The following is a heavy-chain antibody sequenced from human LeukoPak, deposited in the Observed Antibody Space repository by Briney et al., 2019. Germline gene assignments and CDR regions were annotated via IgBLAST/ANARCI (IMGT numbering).Heavy chain of an antibody. CDR1: GFTFSSYS. Sequence: GGSLRLSCAASGFTFSSYSMNWVRQAPGKGREWVSYISSSSSTIYYADSVKGRFTISRDNAKNSLYLQMNSLRAEDTAVYYCARALWGGGIRRFDYWGQGTLVTVSS. CDR2: ISSSSSTI. D-gene: IGHD3-16*01. CDR3: ARALWGGGIRRFDY. V-gene: IGHV3-48*01. J-gene: IGHJ4*02.